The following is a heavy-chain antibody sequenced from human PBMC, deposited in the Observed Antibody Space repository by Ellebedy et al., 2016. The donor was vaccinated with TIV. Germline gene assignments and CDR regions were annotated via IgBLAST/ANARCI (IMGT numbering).Heavy chain of an antibody. CDR1: GFTFKNYW. CDR2: ISYDGSNK. Sequence: GESLKISCAASGFTFKNYWMHWVRQAPGKGLEWVAVISYDGSNKYYADSVKGRFTISRDNSKNTLYLQMNSLRAEDTAVYYCAKDRYSYGSRTEFDYWGQGTLVTVSS. D-gene: IGHD5-18*01. V-gene: IGHV3-30*18. J-gene: IGHJ4*02. CDR3: AKDRYSYGSRTEFDY.